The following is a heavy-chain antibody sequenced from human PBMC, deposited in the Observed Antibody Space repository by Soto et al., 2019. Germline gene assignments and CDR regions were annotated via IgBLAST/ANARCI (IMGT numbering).Heavy chain of an antibody. CDR1: GYTFTSYG. CDR3: AIDPGYSTTWHQAFDI. V-gene: IGHV1-18*01. CDR2: ISTYNGNT. D-gene: IGHD6-13*01. Sequence: QVQLVQSGAEVKKPGASVKVSCKASGYTFTSYGISWVRQAPGQGPEWMGRISTYNGNTNYVEKLQGRVTMTTDTSTNTAYMELRSLRYDDTAVYYCAIDPGYSTTWHQAFDIWGQGTMLTVSS. J-gene: IGHJ3*02.